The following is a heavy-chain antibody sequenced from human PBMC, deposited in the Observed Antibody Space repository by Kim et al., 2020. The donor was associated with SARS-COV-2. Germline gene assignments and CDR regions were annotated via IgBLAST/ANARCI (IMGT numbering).Heavy chain of an antibody. CDR3: ARRIAAAGTVYYYYYGMDV. D-gene: IGHD6-13*01. J-gene: IGHJ6*02. CDR1: GYTFTGYY. CDR2: INPNSGGT. Sequence: ASVKVSCKASGYTFTGYYMHWVRQAPGQGLEWMGWINPNSGGTNYAQKFQGRVTMTRDTSISTAYMELSRLRSDDTAVYYCARRIAAAGTVYYYYYGMDVWGQGTTVTVSS. V-gene: IGHV1-2*02.